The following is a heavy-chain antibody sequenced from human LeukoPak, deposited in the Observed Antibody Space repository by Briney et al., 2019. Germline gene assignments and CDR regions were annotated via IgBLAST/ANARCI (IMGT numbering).Heavy chain of an antibody. CDR3: ARGGYSSGWYRD. CDR1: GFTVSTNY. V-gene: IGHV3-53*01. J-gene: IGHJ4*02. D-gene: IGHD6-19*01. Sequence: GGSLRLSCAASGFTVSTNYMNWVRQAPGKGLEWVSVVYSGGSTYYAVSVKGRFTISRDNSQNTLYLQMNSLRAEDTAVYYCARGGYSSGWYRDWGQGTLVTVSS. CDR2: VYSGGST.